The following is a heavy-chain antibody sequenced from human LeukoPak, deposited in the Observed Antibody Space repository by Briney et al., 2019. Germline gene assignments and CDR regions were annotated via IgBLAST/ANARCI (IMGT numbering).Heavy chain of an antibody. V-gene: IGHV4-61*01. CDR2: IYYSGST. J-gene: IGHJ4*02. CDR3: ARDVSKSIAAEYYFDY. CDR1: GGSVSSDTYY. D-gene: IGHD6-6*01. Sequence: SETLSLTCTVSGGSVSSDTYYWSWIRQPPGKGLEWIGYIYYSGSTNYNPSLKSRVTISVDTSKNQFSLKLSSVTAADTAVYYCARDVSKSIAAEYYFDYWGQGILVTVSS.